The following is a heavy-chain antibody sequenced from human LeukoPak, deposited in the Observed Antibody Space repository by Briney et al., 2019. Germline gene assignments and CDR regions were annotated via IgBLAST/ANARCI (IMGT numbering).Heavy chain of an antibody. CDR1: GYSFTSYW. CDR3: ARLAYSSGWYSYFDY. J-gene: IGHJ4*02. D-gene: IGHD6-19*01. Sequence: GESLKISCKGSGYSFTSYWIGWVRQMPGKGLEWMGIIYPGDSDTRYSPSFQGQVTISADKSISTAYLQWSSLKASDTAMYYCARLAYSSGWYSYFDYWSQGTLVTVSS. CDR2: IYPGDSDT. V-gene: IGHV5-51*01.